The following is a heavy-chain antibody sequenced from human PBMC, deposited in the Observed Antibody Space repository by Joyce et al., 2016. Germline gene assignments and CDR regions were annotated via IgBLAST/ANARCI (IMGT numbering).Heavy chain of an antibody. J-gene: IGHJ6*03. V-gene: IGHV3-21*01. CDR3: VRGEKDYSYSMDV. CDR1: GVTFSSSS. Sequence: EVQLVESGGGLVKPGGSLRLSCAASGVTFSSSSMSWIRQAPGKGLEVVAASNGNSYFIFHADSVKGRFTVSRDNAKNTLYLQMNSLRVEDTAVFYCVRGEKDYSYSMDVWGQGTTVTVSS. CDR2: SNGNSYFI.